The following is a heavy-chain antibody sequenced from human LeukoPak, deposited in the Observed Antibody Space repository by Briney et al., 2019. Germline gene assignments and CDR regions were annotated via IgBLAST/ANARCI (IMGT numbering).Heavy chain of an antibody. CDR1: GGSFSGYY. J-gene: IGHJ5*02. CDR2: INHSGST. CDR3: ASYCSGGSCYRPWFDP. Sequence: SETLSLTCAVYGGSFSGYYWSWIRQTPGKGLEWIGEINHSGSTNYNPSLKSRVTISVDTSKNQFSLKLSSVTAADTAVYYCASYCSGGSCYRPWFDPWGQGTLVTVSS. D-gene: IGHD2-15*01. V-gene: IGHV4-34*01.